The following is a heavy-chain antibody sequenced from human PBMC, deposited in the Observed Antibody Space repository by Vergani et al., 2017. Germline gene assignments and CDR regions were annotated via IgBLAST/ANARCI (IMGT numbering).Heavy chain of an antibody. CDR3: AKGEGATHYYYYGMDV. J-gene: IGHJ6*02. Sequence: EVQLLESGGGLVQPGGSLRLSCAASGFTFSSYAMSWVRQAPGKGLEWVANIKQDGSEKYYVDSVKGRFTISRDNSKNTLYLQMNSLRAEDTAVYYCAKGEGATHYYYYGMDVWGQGTTVTVSS. CDR1: GFTFSSYA. V-gene: IGHV3-7*03. CDR2: IKQDGSEK. D-gene: IGHD1-26*01.